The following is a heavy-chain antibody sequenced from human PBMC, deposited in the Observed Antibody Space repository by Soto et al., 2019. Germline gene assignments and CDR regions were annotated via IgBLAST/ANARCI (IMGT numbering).Heavy chain of an antibody. V-gene: IGHV3-53*01. CDR2: IYRGGTT. J-gene: IGHJ6*02. Sequence: PGGSLRLSCTASGFTVSSNCMYWVRQAPGKGLEWVSDIYRGGTTYYADSVKGRFTISRDNSKNTLYLQMNSLRAEDTAVYYCARGYRVGNYDYGMDVWGQGTTVTVSS. CDR3: ARGYRVGNYDYGMDV. CDR1: GFTVSSNC. D-gene: IGHD1-7*01.